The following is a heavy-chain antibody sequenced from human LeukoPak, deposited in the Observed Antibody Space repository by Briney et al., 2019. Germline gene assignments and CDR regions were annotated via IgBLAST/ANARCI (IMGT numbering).Heavy chain of an antibody. CDR2: MDYSGSN. J-gene: IGHJ3*02. Sequence: SETLSLTCSVSGGSISSSSYYWGWIRQPPGKGLEWIGSMDYSGSNYYNPSLKSRVTLSADTSKNQFSLKLSSVTAADTAVYYCARERNSGYHGSAFDIWGQGTMVTVSS. V-gene: IGHV4-39*02. CDR3: ARERNSGYHGSAFDI. D-gene: IGHD5-12*01. CDR1: GGSISSSSYY.